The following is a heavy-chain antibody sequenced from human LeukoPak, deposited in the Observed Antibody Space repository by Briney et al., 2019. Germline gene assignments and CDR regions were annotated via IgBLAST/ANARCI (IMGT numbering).Heavy chain of an antibody. V-gene: IGHV5-10-1*01. CDR1: GYSFTSYW. D-gene: IGHD4-17*01. Sequence: PGESLKISCKGSGYSFTSYWITWARQMPGKGLEWMGRIDPSDSYTNYRPSFQGHVTISADKSISTAYLQWSSLKASDTAMHYCARRHDYADYWGQGTLVTVSS. CDR3: ARRHDYADY. J-gene: IGHJ4*02. CDR2: IDPSDSYT.